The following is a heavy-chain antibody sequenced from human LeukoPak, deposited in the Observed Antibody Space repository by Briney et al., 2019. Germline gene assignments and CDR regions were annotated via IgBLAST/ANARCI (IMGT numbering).Heavy chain of an antibody. J-gene: IGHJ4*02. CDR2: INHSGST. CDR1: GGSFSGYY. CDR3: ARGRISLGRYYGSGSYWNY. Sequence: KPSETLSLTCAVYGGSFSGYYWSWIRQPPGKGLEWIGEINHSGSTNYNPSLKSRVTISVDTSKNQFSLKLSSVTAADTAVYYCARGRISLGRYYGSGSYWNYWGQGTLVTVSS. D-gene: IGHD3-10*01. V-gene: IGHV4-34*01.